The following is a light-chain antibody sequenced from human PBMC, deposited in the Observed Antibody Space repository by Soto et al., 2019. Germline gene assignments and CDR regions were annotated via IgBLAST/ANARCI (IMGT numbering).Light chain of an antibody. V-gene: IGKV1-5*03. Sequence: DIQMTQSPSTLSASVGDRVTITCRASQSISSWLAWYQQKPGTAPKLLIYKASSLQSGVPSRFSGSGSGTEFPLTLSSLQPDDFATYYCQQYISYPYTFGQGTKLEIK. CDR3: QQYISYPYT. CDR1: QSISSW. CDR2: KAS. J-gene: IGKJ2*01.